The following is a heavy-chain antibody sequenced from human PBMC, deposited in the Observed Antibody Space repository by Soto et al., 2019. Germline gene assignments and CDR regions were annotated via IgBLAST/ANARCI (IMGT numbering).Heavy chain of an antibody. D-gene: IGHD3-10*01. J-gene: IGHJ2*01. CDR1: GFTFSTYD. CDR3: ARDRFLFDL. CDR2: IWYDGSNK. V-gene: IGHV3-33*01. Sequence: GGSLRLSCAASGFTFSTYDMHWVRQTPGKGLEWVAIIWYDGSNKYYADSVKGRFTISRDNSKNTLYLQMNSLRAEDTAVYYCARDRFLFDLWGRGTLVTVSS.